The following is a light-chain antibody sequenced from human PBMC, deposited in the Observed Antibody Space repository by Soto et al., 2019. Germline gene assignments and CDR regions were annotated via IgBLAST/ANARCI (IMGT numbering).Light chain of an antibody. J-gene: IGKJ1*01. CDR1: QSISTW. CDR3: QQYNSYSSGT. CDR2: DAS. Sequence: DIPMTPSPFALSASVGDRVTITCRASQSISTWLAWYQQKPGKAPKLLIYDASSLQSGVPSRFSGSGSGTEFTLTIRSLQPDDFATYYCQQYNSYSSGTFGQGTKVDIK. V-gene: IGKV1-5*01.